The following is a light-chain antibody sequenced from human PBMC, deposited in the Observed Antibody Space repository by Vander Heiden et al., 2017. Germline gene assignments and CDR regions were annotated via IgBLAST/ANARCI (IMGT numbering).Light chain of an antibody. V-gene: IGLV2-14*03. J-gene: IGLJ2*01. CDR1: SSDVGGYNY. Sequence: QSALTQPASVSGSPGQSITVSCTGTSSDVGGYNYLSWYQQHPGKAPKIMIYDVSNRPSGVSNRFSGSKSGNTASLTISGLQAEDEADYYCGSYTSSSTLVFGGGTKLTVL. CDR2: DVS. CDR3: GSYTSSSTLV.